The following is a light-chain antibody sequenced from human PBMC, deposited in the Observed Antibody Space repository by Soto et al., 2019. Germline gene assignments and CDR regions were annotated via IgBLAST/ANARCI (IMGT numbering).Light chain of an antibody. V-gene: IGKV3-15*01. CDR3: QQFYNLPRT. J-gene: IGKJ1*01. CDR2: GAS. Sequence: EIVMTQSPGTLSVSPGERATLSCRASQSVSSNLAWYQQKPGQAPRLLIYGASTRATGIPARVSGSGSETEFTLTISSLQSEDFSVYYCQQFYNLPRTFGQGTKVDNK. CDR1: QSVSSN.